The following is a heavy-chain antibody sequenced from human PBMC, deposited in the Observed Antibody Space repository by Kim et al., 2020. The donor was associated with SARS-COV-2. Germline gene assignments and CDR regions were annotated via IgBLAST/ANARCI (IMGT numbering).Heavy chain of an antibody. CDR2: IYPGDSDT. J-gene: IGHJ6*02. Sequence: GESLKISCKGSGYRFTAYWIGWVRQMPGKGLEWMGIIYPGDSDTRYSPSFQGPVTISVDTSISTAYLQWSSLEAADSAMYYCARRGGGYGMDVWGQGTTVTVSS. CDR1: GYRFTAYW. D-gene: IGHD2-15*01. V-gene: IGHV5-51*01. CDR3: ARRGGGYGMDV.